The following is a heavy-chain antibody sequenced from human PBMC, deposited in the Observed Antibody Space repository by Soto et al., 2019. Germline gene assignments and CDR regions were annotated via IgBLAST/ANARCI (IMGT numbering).Heavy chain of an antibody. CDR3: AKDTAMVTSGDYYYYYGMDV. CDR2: IYYSGST. D-gene: IGHD5-18*01. Sequence: SETLSLTYTVSGGSISSSSYYWGWIRQPPGKGLEWIGSIYYSGSTYYNPSLKSRVTISVDTSKNQFSLKLSSVTAADTAVYYCAKDTAMVTSGDYYYYYGMDVWGQGTTVTVS. CDR1: GGSISSSSYY. V-gene: IGHV4-39*01. J-gene: IGHJ6*02.